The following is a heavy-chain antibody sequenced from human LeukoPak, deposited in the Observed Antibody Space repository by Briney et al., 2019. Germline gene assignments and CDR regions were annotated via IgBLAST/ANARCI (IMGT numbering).Heavy chain of an antibody. D-gene: IGHD3-10*01. CDR2: IYYSGST. CDR1: GGSISSYS. Sequence: SETLSLTCTVSGGSISSYSWSWIRQPPGKGLEWIGDIYYSGSTNYNPSFKSRVTISVDTSKKQFSLKLNSVTAADTAVYYCARQGGEYPFDHWGQGTLVTVSS. J-gene: IGHJ4*02. V-gene: IGHV4-59*01. CDR3: ARQGGEYPFDH.